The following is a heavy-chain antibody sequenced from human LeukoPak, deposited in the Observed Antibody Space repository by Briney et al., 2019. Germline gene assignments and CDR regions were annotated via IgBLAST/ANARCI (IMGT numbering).Heavy chain of an antibody. CDR3: ARGRCSSTSCYANYYYYDMDV. J-gene: IGHJ6*03. CDR2: ISSSGGTI. Sequence: PGGSLRLSCAASGFTFSSYEMNWVRQAPGKGLEWVSYISSSGGTIYYADSVKGRFTISRDNAKNSLYLQMNSLRAEDTAVYYCARGRCSSTSCYANYYYYDMDVWGKGTTVTVSS. V-gene: IGHV3-48*03. D-gene: IGHD2-2*01. CDR1: GFTFSSYE.